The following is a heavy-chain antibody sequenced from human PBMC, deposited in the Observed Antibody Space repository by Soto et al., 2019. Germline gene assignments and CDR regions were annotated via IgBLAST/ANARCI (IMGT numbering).Heavy chain of an antibody. CDR3: ARRVAARPSYYFDY. D-gene: IGHD6-6*01. CDR1: GGSISSSSYY. Sequence: SETLSLTCTVSGGSISSSSYYWGWIRQPPGKGLEWIGSIYYSGSTYYNPSLKSRVTISVDTSKNHFSLKLSSVTAADTAVYYCARRVAARPSYYFDYWGQGTLVTVSS. V-gene: IGHV4-39*01. CDR2: IYYSGST. J-gene: IGHJ4*02.